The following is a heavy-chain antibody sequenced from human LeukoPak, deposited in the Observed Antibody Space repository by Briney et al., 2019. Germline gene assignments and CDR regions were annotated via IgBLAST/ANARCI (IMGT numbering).Heavy chain of an antibody. CDR3: ARGGLGARGSSWYYYYYGMDD. CDR2: INHSGST. V-gene: IGHV4-34*01. Sequence: PSETLSLTCAVYGGSFSGYYWSWIRQPPGKGLEWIGEINHSGSTNYNPSLKSRVTISVDTSKNQFSLKLSSVTAADTAVYYCARGGLGARGSSWYYYYYGMDDWGKGTTVTVSS. CDR1: GGSFSGYY. D-gene: IGHD6-13*01. J-gene: IGHJ6*04.